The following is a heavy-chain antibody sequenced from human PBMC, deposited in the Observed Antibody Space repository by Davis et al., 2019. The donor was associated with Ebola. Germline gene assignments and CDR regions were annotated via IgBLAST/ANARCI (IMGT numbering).Heavy chain of an antibody. CDR2: IYYSGST. V-gene: IGHV4-59*01. Sequence: SETLSLTCAVYGGSFSGYYWSWIRQPPGKGLEWIGYIYYSGSTNSNPSLKSRVTISVDTSKNQFSLKLSSVTAADTAVYYCARGYYDILTGYRGRAQYDYWGQETLVTVSS. CDR3: ARGYYDILTGYRGRAQYDY. J-gene: IGHJ4*02. CDR1: GGSFSGYY. D-gene: IGHD3-9*01.